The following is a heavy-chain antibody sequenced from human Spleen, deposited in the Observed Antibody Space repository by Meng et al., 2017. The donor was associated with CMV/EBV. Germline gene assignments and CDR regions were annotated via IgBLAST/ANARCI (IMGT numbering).Heavy chain of an antibody. CDR1: VGSISLGSYY. V-gene: IGHV4-31*02. CDR3: VRIRVGHSSPIDF. Sequence: VSVGSISLGSYYWCWVRQFPGKGLESMGRIYYTGDIFYNPSLKGRLTIAPDTSKNQWSLSLKFMTVADAAVYYCVRIRVGHSSPIDFWGRGTLVTVSS. J-gene: IGHJ4*01. D-gene: IGHD1-26*01. CDR2: IYYTGDI.